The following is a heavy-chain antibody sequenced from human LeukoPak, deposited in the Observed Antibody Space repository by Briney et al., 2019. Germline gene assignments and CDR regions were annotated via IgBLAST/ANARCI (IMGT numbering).Heavy chain of an antibody. Sequence: SETLSLTCTVSGGSISSYYWSWIQQPPGKGLEWIGCIYYSGSTNYNPSLKSRVTISVDTSKNQFSLKLSSVTAADTAVYYCARDENYYDSSGYAFDIWGQGTMVTVSS. CDR2: IYYSGST. CDR1: GGSISSYY. J-gene: IGHJ3*02. CDR3: ARDENYYDSSGYAFDI. D-gene: IGHD3-22*01. V-gene: IGHV4-59*01.